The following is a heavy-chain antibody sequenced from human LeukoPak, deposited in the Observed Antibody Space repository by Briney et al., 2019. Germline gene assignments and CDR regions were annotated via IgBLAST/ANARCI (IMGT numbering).Heavy chain of an antibody. J-gene: IGHJ5*02. CDR2: ISKDGSHK. CDR3: ARDPGYRGESGWFDP. CDR1: GFTFSGYW. Sequence: QSGGSLRLSCAASGFTFSGYWMMWVRQTPGKGLEWVAVISKDGSHKYYADSVKGRFTIYRDNSKNTLYLQMNSLRDEDTAVYYCARDPGYRGESGWFDPWGQGTQVTVSS. D-gene: IGHD5-18*01. V-gene: IGHV3-30*03.